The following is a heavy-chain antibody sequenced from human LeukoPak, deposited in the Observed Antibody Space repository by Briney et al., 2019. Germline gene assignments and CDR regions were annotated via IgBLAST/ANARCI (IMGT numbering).Heavy chain of an antibody. CDR3: ARDSSAVI. D-gene: IGHD2-21*01. CDR2: IKQDGSEK. Sequence: GVLRLSCAASGFTFRNSLMGWVRQAPGKGLEWVANIKQDGSEKYFVDSVKGRFTISRDNAKNSLYLEMNSLRAEDSAVYYCARDSSAVIWGQGTLVTVSS. CDR1: GFTFRNSL. V-gene: IGHV3-7*03. J-gene: IGHJ4*02.